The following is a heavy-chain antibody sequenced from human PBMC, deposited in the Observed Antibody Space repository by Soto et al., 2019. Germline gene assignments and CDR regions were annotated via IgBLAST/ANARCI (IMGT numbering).Heavy chain of an antibody. CDR3: ARDIESVTAKHFFYYYAMDV. Sequence: GASVKVSCKASGFTFSNYGLNWVRQAPGQGLEWMGWVSANNGHTNYARNLQGRVSMTTDTSTGTAYMELRGLRFDDTAVYYCARDIESVTAKHFFYYYAMDVWGQGTTVTVSS. J-gene: IGHJ6*02. V-gene: IGHV1-18*01. D-gene: IGHD2-8*01. CDR2: VSANNGHT. CDR1: GFTFSNYG.